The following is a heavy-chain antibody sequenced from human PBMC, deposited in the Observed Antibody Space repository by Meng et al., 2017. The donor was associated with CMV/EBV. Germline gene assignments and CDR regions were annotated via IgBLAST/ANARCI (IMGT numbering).Heavy chain of an antibody. D-gene: IGHD2-15*01. V-gene: IGHV3-23*01. J-gene: IGHJ4*02. CDR1: GFTFKTQM. CDR3: AKDPIAHAGSYFDS. CDR2: LGGAGGIT. Sequence: GESLKISCVVSGFTFKTQMMTWVRQAPGKGLEWVAGLGGAGGITLYADSVKGRFTISRDKSKNTLYLEMNSLRADDTALYFCAKDPIAHAGSYFDSWGQGTLVTVSS.